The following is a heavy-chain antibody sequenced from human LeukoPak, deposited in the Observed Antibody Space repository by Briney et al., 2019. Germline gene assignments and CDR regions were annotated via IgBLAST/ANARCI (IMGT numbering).Heavy chain of an antibody. Sequence: PGGSLRLSCEASGFTFNISWMTWVRQAPGKGLEWVAHIKQGGSDKYYVAPVKGRFTIARDNAKNSLFLHMNRLRAEDTAVYYCARENIAVAGTIDYWGQGTLVTVSS. CDR3: ARENIAVAGTIDY. V-gene: IGHV3-7*01. CDR2: IKQGGSDK. D-gene: IGHD6-19*01. J-gene: IGHJ4*02. CDR1: GFTFNISW.